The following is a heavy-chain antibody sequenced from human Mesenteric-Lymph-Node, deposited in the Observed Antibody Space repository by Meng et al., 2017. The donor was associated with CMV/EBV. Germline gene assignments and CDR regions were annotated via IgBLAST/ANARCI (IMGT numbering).Heavy chain of an antibody. CDR3: ARDRNGYYDFWSGYLRSGMDV. D-gene: IGHD3-3*01. CDR1: GFIFSSYY. Sequence: GGSLRLSCAASGFIFSSYYMNWVRQAPGKGLEWVSTISSSSRYIYYADSVKGRFTISRDNAKNSLYLQMNSLRAEDTAVYYCARDRNGYYDFWSGYLRSGMDVWGQGTTVTVSS. V-gene: IGHV3-21*01. CDR2: ISSSSRYI. J-gene: IGHJ6*02.